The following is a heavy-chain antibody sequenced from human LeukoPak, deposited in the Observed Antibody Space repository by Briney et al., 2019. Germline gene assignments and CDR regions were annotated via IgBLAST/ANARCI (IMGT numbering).Heavy chain of an antibody. CDR3: ARGTVLRYFDWFDYFDY. J-gene: IGHJ4*02. V-gene: IGHV4-59*01. CDR2: XYYSGST. Sequence: TCXXXGGXXSSYXWSXIRQPXGKGREWXXXXYYSGSTNYNPSLKSRVTISVDTSKNQFSLKLSSVTAADTAVYYCARGTVLRYFDWFDYFDYWGQGTLVTVSS. D-gene: IGHD3-9*01. CDR1: GGXXSSYX.